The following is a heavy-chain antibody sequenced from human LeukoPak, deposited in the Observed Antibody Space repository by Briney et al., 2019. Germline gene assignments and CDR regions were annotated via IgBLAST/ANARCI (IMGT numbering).Heavy chain of an antibody. V-gene: IGHV4-59*01. CDR1: GGSISSYY. CDR2: IYYSGST. Sequence: SETLSLTCTVSGGSISSYYWSWIRQPPGKGLEWIGYIYYSGSTNYNPSLKSRVTISVDTSKNQFSLKLSSVTAADTAVYYCASYKSARGSYYRNAFDIRGQGTMVTVSS. D-gene: IGHD1-26*01. J-gene: IGHJ3*02. CDR3: ASYKSARGSYYRNAFDI.